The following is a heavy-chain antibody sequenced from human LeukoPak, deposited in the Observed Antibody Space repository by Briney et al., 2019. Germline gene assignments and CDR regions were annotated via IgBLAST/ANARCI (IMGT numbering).Heavy chain of an antibody. V-gene: IGHV1-18*01. Sequence: ASVKVSCKASGYTFTSYGISWLRQAPGQGLEWMGWISAYNGNTNYAQKLQGRVTMTTDTSTSTAYMELRSLRSDDTAVYYCASMYSGGYDAFDIWGRGTMVTVSS. CDR1: GYTFTSYG. J-gene: IGHJ3*02. D-gene: IGHD1-26*01. CDR2: ISAYNGNT. CDR3: ASMYSGGYDAFDI.